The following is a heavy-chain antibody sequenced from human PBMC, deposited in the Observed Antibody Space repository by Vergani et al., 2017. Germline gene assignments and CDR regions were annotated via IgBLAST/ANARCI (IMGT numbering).Heavy chain of an antibody. CDR3: ARVGWSYYDSSGYYYAPGGWFDP. V-gene: IGHV1-2*02. Sequence: QVHLVQSGAEVKKPGASVNVSCKASGYTFTDFYMHWVRQTPEQGLEWMGWINPHSGGTSSPPRFQGRVTMTRDTSITTAYMELSSLRSDDTAVYYCARVGWSYYDSSGYYYAPGGWFDPWGQGTLVTVSS. J-gene: IGHJ5*02. D-gene: IGHD3-22*01. CDR1: GYTFTDFY. CDR2: INPHSGGT.